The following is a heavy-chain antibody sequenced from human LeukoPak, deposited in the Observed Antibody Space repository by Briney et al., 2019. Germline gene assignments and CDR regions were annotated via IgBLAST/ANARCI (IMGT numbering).Heavy chain of an antibody. CDR2: ISYDGSNK. J-gene: IGHJ6*02. Sequence: GRSLRLSCAASGFTFSSYGMHWVRQAPGKGLEWVAVISYDGSNKYYADSVKGRFTISRDNSKNTLYLQMNSLRAEDTAVYYCAKDPGYCSGGSCYNGYYYGMDVWGQGTTVTVSS. CDR3: AKDPGYCSGGSCYNGYYYGMDV. D-gene: IGHD2-15*01. V-gene: IGHV3-30*18. CDR1: GFTFSSYG.